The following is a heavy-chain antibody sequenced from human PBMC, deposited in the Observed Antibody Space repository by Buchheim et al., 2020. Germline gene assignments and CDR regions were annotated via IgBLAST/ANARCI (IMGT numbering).Heavy chain of an antibody. J-gene: IGHJ5*02. CDR2: IYHSGST. V-gene: IGHV4-30-2*01. D-gene: IGHD3-16*02. Sequence: QLQLQESGSGLVKLSQTLSLTCAVSGGSISSGGYSWSWIRQPPGKGLEWIGYIYHSGSTYYNPSLKSRVTISVDRSKNQFSLKLSSVTAADTAVYYCARGGGYDYVWGSYRYNWFDPWGQGTL. CDR1: GGSISSGGYS. CDR3: ARGGGYDYVWGSYRYNWFDP.